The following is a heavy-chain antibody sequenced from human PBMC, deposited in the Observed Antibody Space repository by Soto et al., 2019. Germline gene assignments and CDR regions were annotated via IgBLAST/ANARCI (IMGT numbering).Heavy chain of an antibody. CDR3: ARASRLSDY. J-gene: IGHJ4*02. CDR2: ITAGGGTT. D-gene: IGHD5-12*01. CDR1: GFTFSDYY. Sequence: GGSLRLSCAASGFTFSDYYMSWVRQAPGKGLEWVSYITAGGGTTYYTDSVKGRFTISRDNAKRSLFLQMNSLRAEDTALYYCARASRLSDYWGRGTLVTVSS. V-gene: IGHV3-11*01.